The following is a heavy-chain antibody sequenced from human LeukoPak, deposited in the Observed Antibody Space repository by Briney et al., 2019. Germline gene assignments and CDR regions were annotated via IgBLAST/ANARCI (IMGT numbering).Heavy chain of an antibody. CDR3: ARKRGYSYGYWGYYYYYYMDV. CDR1: SGSIYSSSYY. Sequence: KPSETLSLTCTVSSGSIYSSSYYWGWIRQPPGKGLEWIGSIYYSGSTYYNPSLKSRVTISVDTSKNQFSLKLSSVTAADTAVYYCARKRGYSYGYWGYYYYYYMDVWGKGTTVTVSS. D-gene: IGHD5-18*01. CDR2: IYYSGST. J-gene: IGHJ6*03. V-gene: IGHV4-39*07.